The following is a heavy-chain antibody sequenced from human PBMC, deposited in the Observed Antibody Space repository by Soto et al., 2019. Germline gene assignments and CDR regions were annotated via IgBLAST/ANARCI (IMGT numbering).Heavy chain of an antibody. V-gene: IGHV3-21*01. CDR3: AREALATVPPC. Sequence: GARRLSCASSGFTFSSYAMHLVRPAPGKGLEWVPSISSSSSYIAYADSVKGRFTISRDNPRNSLYLQMNSLCAEDTAVDDCAREALATVPPCWGQGALVTVS. CDR2: ISSSSSYI. CDR1: GFTFSSYA. J-gene: IGHJ4*02. D-gene: IGHD1-1*01.